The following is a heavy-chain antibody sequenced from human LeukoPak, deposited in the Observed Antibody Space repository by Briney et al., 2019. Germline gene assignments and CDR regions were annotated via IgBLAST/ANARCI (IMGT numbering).Heavy chain of an antibody. CDR3: ARVWGAAGTSHFDY. CDR1: GGSISSSNW. J-gene: IGHJ4*02. V-gene: IGHV4-4*02. CDR2: IYHSGST. Sequence: SETLSLTCAVSGGSISSSNWWSWVRQPPGKGLEWIGEIYHSGSTNYNPSLKSRVTISVDKSKNQFSLKLSSVTVADTAVYYCARVWGAAGTSHFDYWGQGTLVTVSS. D-gene: IGHD6-13*01.